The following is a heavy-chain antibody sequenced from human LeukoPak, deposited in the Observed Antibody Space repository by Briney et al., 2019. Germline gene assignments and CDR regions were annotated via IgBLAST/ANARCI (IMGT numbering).Heavy chain of an antibody. CDR3: ARDVGEYCSSTNCYASHY. CDR1: GYTFTDYY. CDR2: INPHSGGT. Sequence: ASVKVSCKASGYTFTDYYMHWVRQAPGQGLEWMGWINPHSGGTNYAQKFQGGVTITRDTSITTAYMELRSMRSDDTVVYYCARDVGEYCSSTNCYASHYWGQGTLVTVSS. J-gene: IGHJ4*02. D-gene: IGHD2-2*01. V-gene: IGHV1-2*01.